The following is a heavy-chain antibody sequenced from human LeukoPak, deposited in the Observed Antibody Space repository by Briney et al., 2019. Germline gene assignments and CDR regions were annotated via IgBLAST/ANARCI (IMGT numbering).Heavy chain of an antibody. V-gene: IGHV1-46*01. CDR3: ARDPGSYYDSSGYYSESEDDY. Sequence: ASVKVSCKASGYTFTGYYMHWVRQAPGQGLEWMGIINPSGGSTSYAQKFQGRVTMTRDTSTSTVYMELSSLRSEDTAVYYCARDPGSYYDSSGYYSESEDDYWGQGTLVTVSS. J-gene: IGHJ4*02. CDR1: GYTFTGYY. CDR2: INPSGGST. D-gene: IGHD3-22*01.